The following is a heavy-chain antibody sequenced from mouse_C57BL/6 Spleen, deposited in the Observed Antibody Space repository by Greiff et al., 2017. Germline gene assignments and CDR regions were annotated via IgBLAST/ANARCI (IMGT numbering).Heavy chain of an antibody. J-gene: IGHJ2*01. V-gene: IGHV1-50*01. CDR3: ARRGPTVYYFDY. CDR1: GYTFTSYW. CDR2: IDPSDSYT. Sequence: QVPLQQPGAELVKPGASVKLSCKASGYTFTSYWMQWVKKRPGQGLEWIGEIDPSDSYTNYNQKFKGKATLTVDTSSSTAYMQLSSLTSEDSAVYYCARRGPTVYYFDYWGQGTTLTVSS. D-gene: IGHD1-1*01.